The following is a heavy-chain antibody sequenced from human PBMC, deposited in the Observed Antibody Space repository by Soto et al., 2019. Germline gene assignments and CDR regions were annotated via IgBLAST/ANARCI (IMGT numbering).Heavy chain of an antibody. J-gene: IGHJ4*02. CDR2: INPDSGAT. CDR3: ARGDYGTGGYPFPYFDY. Sequence: HEHLVQSGAEVKRPGASLKVSCKASGYSFTGYYIHWVRQAPGQGLEWMGWINPDSGATNYAQNFQGRVTLTSDTSIITASMDLTSLTSDDTAVYYCARGDYGTGGYPFPYFDYWGQGTLVIVSS. CDR1: GYSFTGYY. D-gene: IGHD2-8*02. V-gene: IGHV1-2*02.